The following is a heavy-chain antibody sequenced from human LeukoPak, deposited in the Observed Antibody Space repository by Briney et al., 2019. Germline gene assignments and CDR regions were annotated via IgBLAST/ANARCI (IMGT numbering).Heavy chain of an antibody. Sequence: ASVKVSCKASGYTFTSCGISWVRQAPGQGLEWMGWISAYNGNTNYAQKLQGRVTMTTDTSTSTAYMELRSLRSDDTAVYYCARGGQGPITGTSQVLYNWFDPWGQGTLVTVSS. CDR3: ARGGQGPITGTSQVLYNWFDP. V-gene: IGHV1-18*01. CDR1: GYTFTSCG. J-gene: IGHJ5*02. D-gene: IGHD1/OR15-1a*01. CDR2: ISAYNGNT.